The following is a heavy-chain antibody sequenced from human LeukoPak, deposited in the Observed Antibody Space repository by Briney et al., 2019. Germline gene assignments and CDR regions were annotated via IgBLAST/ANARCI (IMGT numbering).Heavy chain of an antibody. V-gene: IGHV3-33*01. CDR1: GFTFSSYG. Sequence: QSGGSLRLYCAASGFTFSSYGMQWVRQAQGKGLEGGADIWCGGSNKDYADSVKGRFTISRDNSKNPLYLQMNSLRAEDTSVYYCARDEKGLGAVAGWFWFDPWGQGTLVTVSS. D-gene: IGHD6-19*01. CDR2: IWCGGSNK. J-gene: IGHJ5*02. CDR3: ARDEKGLGAVAGWFWFDP.